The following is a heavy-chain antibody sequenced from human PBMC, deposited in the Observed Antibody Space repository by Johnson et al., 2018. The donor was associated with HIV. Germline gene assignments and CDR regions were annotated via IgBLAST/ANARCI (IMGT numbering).Heavy chain of an antibody. J-gene: IGHJ3*01. V-gene: IGHV3-23*04. CDR2: ISGSGGST. CDR1: GFTFSSYA. CDR3: TRGRHSVDAFDV. D-gene: IGHD2-21*01. Sequence: VQLVESGGGLVQPGGSLRLSCAASGFTFSSYAMSWVRQAPGKGLEWVSAISGSGGSTYYADSVKGRFTISRDNSKNTLHLQMNSLRTEDTAIYYCTRGRHSVDAFDVWGQGTMVTVSS.